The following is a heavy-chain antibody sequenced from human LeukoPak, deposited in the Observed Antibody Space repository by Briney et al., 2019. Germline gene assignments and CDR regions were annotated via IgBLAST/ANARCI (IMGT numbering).Heavy chain of an antibody. CDR2: IKQDGSEK. J-gene: IGHJ4*02. Sequence: GGSLGLSCAASGFTLSSYWMSWVRQAPGKGLEWVANIKQDGSEKYYVDSVKGRFTISRDNAKNSLYLQMNSLRAEDTAVYYCARVLHFWYFDYWGQGTLVTVSS. CDR3: ARVLHFWYFDY. D-gene: IGHD3-16*01. CDR1: GFTLSSYW. V-gene: IGHV3-7*03.